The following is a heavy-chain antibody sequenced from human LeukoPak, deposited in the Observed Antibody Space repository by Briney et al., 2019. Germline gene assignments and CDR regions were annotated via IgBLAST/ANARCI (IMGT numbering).Heavy chain of an antibody. D-gene: IGHD1-26*01. J-gene: IGHJ4*02. CDR2: INHSGST. CDR1: GGSFSGYY. V-gene: IGHV4-34*01. Sequence: SETLSLTRAVYGGSFSGYYWSWIRQPPGKGLEWIGEINHSGSTNYNPSLKSRVTISVDTSKNQFSLKLSSVTAADTAVYYCARRGLGATIDYWGQGTLVTVSS. CDR3: ARRGLGATIDY.